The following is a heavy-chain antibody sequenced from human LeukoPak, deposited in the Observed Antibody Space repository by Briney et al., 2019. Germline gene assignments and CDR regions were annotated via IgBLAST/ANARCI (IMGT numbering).Heavy chain of an antibody. V-gene: IGHV1-58*01. D-gene: IGHD2-21*01. J-gene: IGHJ4*02. CDR1: GFTFTSSA. CDR3: ARDSFGGAYFDY. Sequence: ASVKVSCKASGFTFTSSAVQWVRQARGQRLEWIGWIVVGSGNTNYAQKFQERVTITRDMPTSTAYMELSSLRSDDTAVYYCARDSFGGAYFDYWGQGTLVTVSS. CDR2: IVVGSGNT.